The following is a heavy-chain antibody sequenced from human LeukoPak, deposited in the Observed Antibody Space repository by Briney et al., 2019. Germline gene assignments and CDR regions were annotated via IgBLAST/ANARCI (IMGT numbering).Heavy chain of an antibody. CDR2: IRDSGET. CDR3: ARDRAVTQDWVEFDP. Sequence: PGGSLRLSCAGSGFSVSNYYMSWVRQAPGKGLEWVSLIRDSGETFYADSVKGRSTISRDNSKNTMYLQMNRLRVEDTAVYFCARDRAVTQDWVEFDPWGQGTLVTVSS. D-gene: IGHD4-17*01. J-gene: IGHJ5*02. CDR1: GFSVSNYY. V-gene: IGHV3-66*03.